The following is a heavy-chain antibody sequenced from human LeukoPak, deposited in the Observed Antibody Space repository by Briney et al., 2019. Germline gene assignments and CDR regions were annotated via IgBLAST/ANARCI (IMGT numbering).Heavy chain of an antibody. D-gene: IGHD3-3*01. CDR1: GFTFSSYA. J-gene: IGHJ6*03. V-gene: IGHV3-30-3*01. CDR3: ARDRDYEFWIGLLGYYMDV. CDR2: ISYDGSNK. Sequence: GGSLRLSCAASGFTFSSYAMHWVRQAPGKGLEWVAVISYDGSNKYYADSVKGRFTISRDNSKNTLYLQMNSLRAEDTAVYYCARDRDYEFWIGLLGYYMDVWGKGTTVTVSS.